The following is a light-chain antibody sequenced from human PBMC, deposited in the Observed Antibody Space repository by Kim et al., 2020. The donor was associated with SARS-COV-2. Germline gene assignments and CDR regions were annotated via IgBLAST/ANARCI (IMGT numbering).Light chain of an antibody. Sequence: ASVKLTCTLSSGHSGNAIPWHQQPPEQGARYLMIGCSDGSHGKGDGNPGRFSASSSGAERERTISRVQSVDQADYYCQTWDTGSGVFGGGTQLTVL. CDR2: GCSDGSH. J-gene: IGLJ2*01. CDR3: QTWDTGSGV. V-gene: IGLV4-69*01. CDR1: SGHSGNA.